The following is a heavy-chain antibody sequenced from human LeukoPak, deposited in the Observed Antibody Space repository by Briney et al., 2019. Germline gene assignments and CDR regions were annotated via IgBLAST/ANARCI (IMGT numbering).Heavy chain of an antibody. D-gene: IGHD1-26*01. J-gene: IGHJ3*02. Sequence: GASVKVSCKASGGTFSSYAISWVRQAPGQGLEWMGRIIPIFGTANYAQKFQGRVTITTDESTSTAYMELSSLRSEDTAAYYCARDSLPRGSYHILDDDHDAFDIWGQGTMVTVSS. CDR3: ARDSLPRGSYHILDDDHDAFDI. CDR1: GGTFSSYA. V-gene: IGHV1-69*05. CDR2: IIPIFGTA.